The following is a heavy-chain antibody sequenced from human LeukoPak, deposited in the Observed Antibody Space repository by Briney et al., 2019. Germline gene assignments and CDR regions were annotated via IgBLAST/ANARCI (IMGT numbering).Heavy chain of an antibody. D-gene: IGHD2-8*02. Sequence: SETLSLTCAANGGSFRGYYWTWIRQPPGKGLEWIGEANHNGGTNYSPSLKSRITISVDTSKNQFSLKLNSVTAADTAVYFCARGIVLTGYASFDYWGQGTPVTVSS. CDR1: GGSFRGYY. V-gene: IGHV4-34*01. J-gene: IGHJ4*02. CDR3: ARGIVLTGYASFDY. CDR2: ANHNGGT.